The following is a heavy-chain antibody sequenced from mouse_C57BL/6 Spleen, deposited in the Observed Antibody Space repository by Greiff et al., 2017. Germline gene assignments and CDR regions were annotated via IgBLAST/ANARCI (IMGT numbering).Heavy chain of an antibody. CDR3: ARSADGYYEGC. CDR2: INPGSGGT. D-gene: IGHD2-3*01. Sequence: QVHVKQSGAELVRPGTSVKVSCKASGYAFTNYLIEWVKQRPGQGLEWIGVINPGSGGTNYNEKFKGKATLTADKSSSTAYMQLSSLTSEDAAVYFWARSADGYYEGCWGQGTTRTVSS. V-gene: IGHV1-54*01. CDR1: GYAFTNYL. J-gene: IGHJ2*01.